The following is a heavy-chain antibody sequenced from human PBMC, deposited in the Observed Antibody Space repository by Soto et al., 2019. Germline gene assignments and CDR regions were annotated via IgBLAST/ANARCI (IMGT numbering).Heavy chain of an antibody. D-gene: IGHD5-12*01. J-gene: IGHJ4*02. V-gene: IGHV3-64D*08. CDR2: ISSNGGST. CDR3: VIWGYSGYDPPPFDY. Sequence: PGGSLRLSCSASGFTFSSYAMHWVRQAPGKGLEYVSAISSNGGSTYYADSVKGRFTISRDNSKNTLYLQMSSLRAEDTAVYYCVIWGYSGYDPPPFDYWGQGTLVTVSS. CDR1: GFTFSSYA.